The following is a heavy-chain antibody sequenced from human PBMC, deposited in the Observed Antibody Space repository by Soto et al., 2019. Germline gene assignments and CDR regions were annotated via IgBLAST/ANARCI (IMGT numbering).Heavy chain of an antibody. Sequence: EVQLVESGGDLVQPGGSLRLSCAASGFTVSSHYMNWVRHAPGKGLEWVSLIQSGGSTFYADSVKGRFTISRDNSKNTLFLQMNSLRVEDTAMYYWSMDEVYCSGGSCYGVPMDVRGRGTTVTVSS. CDR1: GFTVSSHY. J-gene: IGHJ6*03. CDR3: SMDEVYCSGGSCYGVPMDV. CDR2: IQSGGST. D-gene: IGHD2-15*01. V-gene: IGHV3-66*01.